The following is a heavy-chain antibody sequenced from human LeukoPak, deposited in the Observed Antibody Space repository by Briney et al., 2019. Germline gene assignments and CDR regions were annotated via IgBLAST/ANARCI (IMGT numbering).Heavy chain of an antibody. CDR1: GFTFSDFY. CDR2: ISTGGTTT. D-gene: IGHD7-27*01. J-gene: IGHJ2*01. Sequence: GGSLRLSCAASGFTFSDFYMSWIRQAPGRGLEWVSYISTGGTTTYYADSVKGRSTSSRDNVGNSLLLQMTSLRAEDTAVYYCARHWGSDWYFDLWGRGTLVTVSS. V-gene: IGHV3-11*01. CDR3: ARHWGSDWYFDL.